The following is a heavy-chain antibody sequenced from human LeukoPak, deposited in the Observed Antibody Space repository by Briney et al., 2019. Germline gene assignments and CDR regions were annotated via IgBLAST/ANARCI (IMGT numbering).Heavy chain of an antibody. J-gene: IGHJ4*02. Sequence: SETLSLTCTVSGGSISSSPYYWGWIRQPPGKGLEWIGNIYYSGSTYYNPSLKTRVTISVDTSKNQFSLKLTSVAAADTAVYYCARHASVDGNWPRPLDYWGQGSLVTVSS. D-gene: IGHD6-19*01. CDR2: IYYSGST. CDR3: ARHASVDGNWPRPLDY. V-gene: IGHV4-39*01. CDR1: GGSISSSPYY.